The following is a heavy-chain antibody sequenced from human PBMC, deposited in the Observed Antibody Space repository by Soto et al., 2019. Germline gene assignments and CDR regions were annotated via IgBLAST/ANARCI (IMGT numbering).Heavy chain of an antibody. J-gene: IGHJ4*02. Sequence: EVQVLESGGGLAQPGRSLRLSCAASALSFSCYAMTWVRHSPGKGLEWVSSISRSGNSTYSADSVRGRFTISRDNSKNTLYLQMNSPRAEDTAVYYCAKVVKILDRLPTSYYFDFWGQGTLVTVSS. D-gene: IGHD3-9*01. CDR1: ALSFSCYA. CDR3: AKVVKILDRLPTSYYFDF. V-gene: IGHV3-23*01. CDR2: ISRSGNST.